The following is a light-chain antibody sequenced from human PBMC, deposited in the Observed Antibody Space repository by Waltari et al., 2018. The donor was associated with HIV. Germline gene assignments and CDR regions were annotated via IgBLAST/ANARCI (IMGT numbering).Light chain of an antibody. V-gene: IGLV1-44*01. CDR3: AAWDDSLNGHLV. CDR1: RSNIGPNP. CDR2: PTT. Sequence: QSVLTQPPSASGTPGQRVTISCSGGRSNIGPNPLFWYQHLPGTAPKVLIYPTTQRPSGVPGRFSGSKSGTSAYLAISGLQSEDEADYYCAAWDDSLNGHLVFGGGTKLTVL. J-gene: IGLJ2*01.